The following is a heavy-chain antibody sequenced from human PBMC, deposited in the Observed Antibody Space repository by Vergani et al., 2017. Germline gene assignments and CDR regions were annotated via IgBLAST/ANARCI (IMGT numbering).Heavy chain of an antibody. Sequence: QVQLVESGPGLVKPSETLSLTCTVSGGSLSSYYWNWIRQPAGKGLEWVGRVFPTGTADYNPSLNSRVTLSVDTSKNQVSLKLTSVTAADTAIYYCARSFGYITSPGRFDPWGQGTLVVVSS. V-gene: IGHV4-4*07. CDR2: VFPTGTA. CDR3: ARSFGYITSPGRFDP. J-gene: IGHJ5*02. CDR1: GGSLSSYY. D-gene: IGHD2-2*01.